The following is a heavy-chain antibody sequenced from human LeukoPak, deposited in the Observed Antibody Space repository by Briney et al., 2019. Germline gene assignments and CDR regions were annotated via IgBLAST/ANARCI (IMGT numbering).Heavy chain of an antibody. J-gene: IGHJ4*02. CDR3: ARGEVVGLYCSSTSCYGPFDY. CDR1: GYTFTGYY. D-gene: IGHD2-2*01. V-gene: IGHV1-69*13. Sequence: PVKVSCKASGYTFTGYYMHWVRQAPGQGLEWMGGIIPIFGTANYAQKFQGRVTITADESTSTAYMELSSLRSEDTAVYYCARGEVVGLYCSSTSCYGPFDYWGQGTLVTVSS. CDR2: IIPIFGTA.